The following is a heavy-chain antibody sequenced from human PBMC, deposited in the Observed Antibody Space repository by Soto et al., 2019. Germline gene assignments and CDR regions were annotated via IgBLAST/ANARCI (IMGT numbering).Heavy chain of an antibody. V-gene: IGHV3-23*01. D-gene: IGHD6-19*01. Sequence: PGGSLRLSCAASGFTFHNYAMSWVRQAPGKGLEWVSAISGSGGSTYYADSVKGRFTISRDNSKNTLYLQMNSLRAEDTAVYYCAKDPPIAVAGMPFDYWGQGTLVTVSS. CDR2: ISGSGGST. CDR1: GFTFHNYA. J-gene: IGHJ4*02. CDR3: AKDPPIAVAGMPFDY.